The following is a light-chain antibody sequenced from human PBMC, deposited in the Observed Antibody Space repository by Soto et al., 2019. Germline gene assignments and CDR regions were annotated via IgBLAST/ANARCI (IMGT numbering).Light chain of an antibody. Sequence: TQSPGTLSLSPGERATLSCRASQSIGSSYFAWFQQKPGQAPRLLIYDASRRATGIPDRFSGSASGTDFTLTISRLEPEDFAVYFCQQYGGSPRTFGQGTKVEIK. CDR1: QSIGSSY. J-gene: IGKJ1*01. CDR2: DAS. V-gene: IGKV3-20*01. CDR3: QQYGGSPRT.